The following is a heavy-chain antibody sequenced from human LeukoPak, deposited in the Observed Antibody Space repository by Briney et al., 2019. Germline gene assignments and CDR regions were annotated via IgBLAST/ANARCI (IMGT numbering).Heavy chain of an antibody. CDR2: ISYDGSNK. D-gene: IGHD2-2*02. CDR1: GFTFSSYG. Sequence: GGSLRLSCAASGFTFSSYGMHWVRQAPGKGLEWVAVISYDGSNKYYADSAKGRFTISRDNSRNTLYLQMNSLRAEDTAVYYCAKEGYCSSTSCYRSDNYFDYWGQGTLVTVSS. CDR3: AKEGYCSSTSCYRSDNYFDY. V-gene: IGHV3-30*18. J-gene: IGHJ4*02.